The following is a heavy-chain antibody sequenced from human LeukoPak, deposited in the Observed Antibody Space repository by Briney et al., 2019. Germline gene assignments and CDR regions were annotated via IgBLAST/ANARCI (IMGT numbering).Heavy chain of an antibody. J-gene: IGHJ4*02. Sequence: KSSETLSLTCTVSGDSTSSDRYYGGWVRQPPGKGLEWIGNIYYSGSTYYNPSLKSRVTMSVDTSKNQFFLKLNSVTAADTAVYYCARQPGSGYYYVNYFDYWGQGTLVTVSS. D-gene: IGHD3-22*01. CDR1: GDSTSSDRYY. V-gene: IGHV4-39*01. CDR3: ARQPGSGYYYVNYFDY. CDR2: IYYSGST.